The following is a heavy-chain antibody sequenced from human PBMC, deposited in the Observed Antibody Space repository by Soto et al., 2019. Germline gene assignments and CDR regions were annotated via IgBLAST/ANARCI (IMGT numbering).Heavy chain of an antibody. D-gene: IGHD2-21*02. J-gene: IGHJ4*02. CDR3: EVTAAGY. Sequence: QVQVVQSRAEVKKPGASVKVSCKTSGYTFSKYDINWVRQAPGQELEWMGWVSPDHGNAGYAPQFQGRITMTSDTSTSTVYMELNNLNSDDTAVYFYEVTAAGYWGQGTMVTVSS. CDR1: GYTFSKYD. CDR2: VSPDHGNA. V-gene: IGHV1-8*01.